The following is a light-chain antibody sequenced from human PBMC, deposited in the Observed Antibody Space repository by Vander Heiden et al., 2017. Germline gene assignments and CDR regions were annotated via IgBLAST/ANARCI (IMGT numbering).Light chain of an antibody. Sequence: SYELTQPPSVSVSPGQTASITCSGDKLGDKYACWYQQKPGQSPVRVIYQDSKRPSGIPERFSGYNAGNTATPQTSGTQAMEEADDYWQEWDSSTAGGVFGGGTKLTVL. CDR1: KLGDKY. V-gene: IGLV3-1*01. CDR2: QDS. CDR3: QEWDSSTAGGV. J-gene: IGLJ2*01.